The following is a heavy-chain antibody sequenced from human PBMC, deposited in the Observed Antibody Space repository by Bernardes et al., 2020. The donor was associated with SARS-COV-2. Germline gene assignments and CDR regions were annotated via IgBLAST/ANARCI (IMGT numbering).Heavy chain of an antibody. CDR3: AKGSSMFSDV. CDR1: GAPFSRYY. V-gene: IGHV4-59*03. Sequence: SETLSLTCSFSGAPFSRYYWGWIRQSPGKGLEWIGYAYRSGDTNYNPALSSRVTITVDTSRNQFSLKLRSVTAADTAVYYCAKGSSMFSDVWGQGILVTVSS. D-gene: IGHD1-26*01. J-gene: IGHJ4*02. CDR2: AYRSGDT.